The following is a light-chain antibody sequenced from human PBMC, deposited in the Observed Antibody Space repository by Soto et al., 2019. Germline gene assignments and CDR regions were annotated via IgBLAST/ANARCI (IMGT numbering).Light chain of an antibody. CDR1: SSNIGSNI. J-gene: IGLJ1*01. Sequence: QSVLTQPPSASGTPGQRVTISCSGSSSNIGSNIVNWYQQLPGTAPKLLIYSNNQRPSGVPVRFSGSKSGTSASLAISGLQSEDEADYYCAAWDDSLNGQVFGSGTKVTVL. V-gene: IGLV1-44*01. CDR2: SNN. CDR3: AAWDDSLNGQV.